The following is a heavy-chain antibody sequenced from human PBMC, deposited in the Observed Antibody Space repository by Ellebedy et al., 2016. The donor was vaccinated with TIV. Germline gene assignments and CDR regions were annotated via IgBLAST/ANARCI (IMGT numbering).Heavy chain of an antibody. Sequence: KVSCKASGYSFSTYWITWVRQTPGKGLEWMGKIDPTDSYTNYSPSFQGLVTISADESASTAYLQWPSLKASDSATYYCSRHRGYGMDVWGQGTTVTVSS. V-gene: IGHV5-10-1*01. J-gene: IGHJ6*02. CDR1: GYSFSTYW. D-gene: IGHD3-10*01. CDR2: IDPTDSYT. CDR3: SRHRGYGMDV.